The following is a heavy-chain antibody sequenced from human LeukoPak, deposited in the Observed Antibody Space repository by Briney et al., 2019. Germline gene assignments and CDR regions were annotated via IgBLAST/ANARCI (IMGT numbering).Heavy chain of an antibody. CDR3: ARRPPPIFGTTPDI. D-gene: IGHD3-3*01. Sequence: GGSLRLSCAASGFTFSSYGMHWVRQAQGKGLEWVSYISSSGSTIYYADSVKGRFTISRDNAKNSLYLQMNSLRAEDTAVYYCARRPPPIFGTTPDIWGQGTMVTVSS. CDR1: GFTFSSYG. V-gene: IGHV3-48*04. CDR2: ISSSGSTI. J-gene: IGHJ3*02.